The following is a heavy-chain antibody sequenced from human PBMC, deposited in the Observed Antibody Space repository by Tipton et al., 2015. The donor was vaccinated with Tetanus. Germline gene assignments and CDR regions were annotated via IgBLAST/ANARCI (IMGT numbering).Heavy chain of an antibody. J-gene: IGHJ6*02. CDR3: ARYLFAYGMDV. V-gene: IGHV3-7*03. CDR2: INRDGSEK. Sequence: SLRLSCADTGFRFSSDWMDWVRQAAGKGLEWVAHINRDGSEKACADAVQGRFSISRDSAKNSLSLQMNSLRAEDTAVYYCARYLFAYGMDVWGQGTTVTVSS. CDR1: GFRFSSDW.